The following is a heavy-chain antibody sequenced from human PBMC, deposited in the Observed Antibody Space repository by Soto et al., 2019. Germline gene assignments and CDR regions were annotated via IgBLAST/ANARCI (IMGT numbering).Heavy chain of an antibody. D-gene: IGHD2-2*01. Sequence: PGGSRRLSCAASGFTFSSYGMHWVRQAPGKGLEWVTLISYDGGNKYYADSVTGRFSISRDNSRDTLYLQMNSLRPEDAAVYYCVKSLGFCSSSSCSRDYYYYYGMDVWGQGTTVTVS. CDR3: VKSLGFCSSSSCSRDYYYYYGMDV. V-gene: IGHV3-30*18. CDR2: ISYDGGNK. J-gene: IGHJ6*02. CDR1: GFTFSSYG.